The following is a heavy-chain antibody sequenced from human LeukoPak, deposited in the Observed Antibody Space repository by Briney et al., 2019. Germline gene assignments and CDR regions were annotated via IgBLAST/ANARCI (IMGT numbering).Heavy chain of an antibody. D-gene: IGHD4-17*01. CDR2: INHSGST. Sequence: PSETLSLTCAVYGGSFSGYYWSWIRQPPGKGLEWIGEINHSGSTNYNPSLKSRVTISVDTSKNRFSLKLSSVTAADTAVYYCARATYGDYGWGQGTLVTVSS. V-gene: IGHV4-34*01. J-gene: IGHJ4*02. CDR1: GGSFSGYY. CDR3: ARATYGDYG.